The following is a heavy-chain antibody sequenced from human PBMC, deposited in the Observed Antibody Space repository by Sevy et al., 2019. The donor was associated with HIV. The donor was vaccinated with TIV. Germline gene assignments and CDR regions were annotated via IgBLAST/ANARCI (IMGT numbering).Heavy chain of an antibody. J-gene: IGHJ4*02. Sequence: ASVKVSCKASGYTFTGYYMHWVRQAPGQGLEWMGWINPNSGGTNYAQKFQGRVTMTRDTSIGTAYRERSRLRSDDTAVYYWARGRTDFDYWGQGTLVTVSS. V-gene: IGHV1-2*02. CDR3: ARGRTDFDY. CDR2: INPNSGGT. D-gene: IGHD2-2*01. CDR1: GYTFTGYY.